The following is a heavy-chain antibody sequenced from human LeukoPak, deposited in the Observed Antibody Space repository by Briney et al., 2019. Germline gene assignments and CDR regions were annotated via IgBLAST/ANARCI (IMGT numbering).Heavy chain of an antibody. J-gene: IGHJ5*02. Sequence: GGSLRLSCVASGLTVSNHWMSWVRQAPGKGLEWVANIREERGQEYYVDSVKGRFTISKNSAKNSLYLQMNTLRVEDTAMYYCASLDTAKQPLANHWGQGTLVTVSP. CDR3: ASLDTAKQPLANH. V-gene: IGHV3-7*03. CDR2: IREERGQE. CDR1: GLTVSNHW. D-gene: IGHD5-18*01.